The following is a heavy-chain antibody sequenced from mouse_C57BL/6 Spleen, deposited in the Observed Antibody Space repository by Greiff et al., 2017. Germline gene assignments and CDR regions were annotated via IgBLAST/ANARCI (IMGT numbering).Heavy chain of an antibody. J-gene: IGHJ1*03. D-gene: IGHD1-1*01. CDR2: IWTGGGT. Sequence: VQVVESGPGLVAPSQSLSITCTVSGFSLTSYAISWVRQPPGKGLEWLGVIWTGGGTNYNSALKSRLSISKDNSKSQVFLKMNSLQTDDTARYYCARFYYGSSYVRYFDVWGTGTTVTVSS. V-gene: IGHV2-9-1*01. CDR3: ARFYYGSSYVRYFDV. CDR1: GFSLTSYA.